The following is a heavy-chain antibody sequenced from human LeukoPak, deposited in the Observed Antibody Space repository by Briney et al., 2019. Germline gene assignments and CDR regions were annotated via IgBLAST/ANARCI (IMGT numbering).Heavy chain of an antibody. CDR3: ARDTGITIFGVVTLNHNWYFDL. CDR1: GFTFSSYA. CDR2: ISSNGGST. Sequence: GGSLRLSCAASGFTFSSYAMHWVRQAPGKGLEYVSAISSNGGSTYYANSEKGRFTISRDNSKNTLYLQMGSLRAEDMAVYYCARDTGITIFGVVTLNHNWYFDLWGRGTLVTVSS. V-gene: IGHV3-64*01. J-gene: IGHJ2*01. D-gene: IGHD3-3*01.